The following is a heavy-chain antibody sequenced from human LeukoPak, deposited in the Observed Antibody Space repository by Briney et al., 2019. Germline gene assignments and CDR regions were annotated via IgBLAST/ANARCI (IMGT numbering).Heavy chain of an antibody. V-gene: IGHV3-66*01. Sequence: GGSLRLSCAASGFTVSNNYMRWVRQAPGKGLEWVSLIYSGGSTYYADSVKGRFIISRDNSKNTLYLQMNSLRAEDTAVYYCARAVVPAAMFYYYYMDVWGKGTTVTVSS. CDR1: GFTVSNNY. CDR2: IYSGGST. CDR3: ARAVVPAAMFYYYYMDV. D-gene: IGHD2-2*01. J-gene: IGHJ6*03.